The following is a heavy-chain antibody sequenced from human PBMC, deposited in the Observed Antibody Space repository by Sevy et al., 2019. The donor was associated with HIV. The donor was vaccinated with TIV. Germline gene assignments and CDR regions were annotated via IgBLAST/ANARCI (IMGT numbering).Heavy chain of an antibody. Sequence: AETLSLTCTVSGDSISGGYYWGWIRQSPGKGLQWIGSIYHSGNTYYKPSLKSRVTISVDTSKNQFSLKLSSVTAADTAVYYCSRDRGGDYVTQLDPWGQGTLVTVSS. V-gene: IGHV4-38-2*02. CDR1: GDSISGGYY. J-gene: IGHJ5*02. D-gene: IGHD4-17*01. CDR2: IYHSGNT. CDR3: SRDRGGDYVTQLDP.